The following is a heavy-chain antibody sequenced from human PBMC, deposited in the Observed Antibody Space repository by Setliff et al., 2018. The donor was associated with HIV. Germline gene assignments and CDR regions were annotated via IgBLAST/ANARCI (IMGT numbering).Heavy chain of an antibody. Sequence: SETLSLTCTVSGDSISTDYWTWIRQPPGKGLEWIGYIYNSASTSYNPSLKSRVTISVDTSKNQFSLKLYSVTAADTAVYFCARLIHTGLLYFDFWGLGTLVTVSS. CDR2: IYNSAST. CDR1: GDSISTDY. J-gene: IGHJ4*02. D-gene: IGHD2-8*02. CDR3: ARLIHTGLLYFDF. V-gene: IGHV4-4*09.